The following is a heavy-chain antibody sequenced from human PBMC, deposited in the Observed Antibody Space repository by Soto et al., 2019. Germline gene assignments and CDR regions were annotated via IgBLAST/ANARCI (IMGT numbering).Heavy chain of an antibody. CDR3: AKDKVPVVVTAPFDY. V-gene: IGHV3-30*18. CDR2: ISYDGSNK. D-gene: IGHD2-21*02. Sequence: QVQLVESGGGVVQPGGSLRLSCAASGFTFSSYGMHWVRQAPGKGPEWVAVISYDGSNKYYADSVKGRFTISRDNSKNTLYLQMTSLRAEDTAVYYCAKDKVPVVVTAPFDYWGQGTLVTVSS. J-gene: IGHJ4*02. CDR1: GFTFSSYG.